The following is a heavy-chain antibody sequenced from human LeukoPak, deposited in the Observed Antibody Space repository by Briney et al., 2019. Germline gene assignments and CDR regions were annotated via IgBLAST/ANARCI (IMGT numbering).Heavy chain of an antibody. Sequence: PGGSLRLSCAASGFTFSSYSMNWVRQAPGKGLEWVSSISSSSSSYIYYADSVKGRFTISRDNAKNSLYLQMNSLRAEDTAVYYCARDYYDSSGYYRFDYWGQGTLVTVSS. V-gene: IGHV3-21*01. CDR2: ISSSSSSYI. D-gene: IGHD3-22*01. J-gene: IGHJ4*02. CDR1: GFTFSSYS. CDR3: ARDYYDSSGYYRFDY.